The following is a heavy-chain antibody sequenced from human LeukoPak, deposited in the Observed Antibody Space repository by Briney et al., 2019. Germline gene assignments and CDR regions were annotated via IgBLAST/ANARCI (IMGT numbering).Heavy chain of an antibody. Sequence: SQTLSLTCAISGDSVSSSNAAWNWIRQSPSRGLEWLGRTYYRSNWYNGYAVSVESRITFNPDTSKNQFSLQLNSVTPEDTAVYYCARAILVKASSAWYWNYFDYWGQGTLVTVSS. J-gene: IGHJ4*02. CDR2: TYYRSNWYN. CDR3: ARAILVKASSAWYWNYFDY. V-gene: IGHV6-1*01. D-gene: IGHD6-19*01. CDR1: GDSVSSSNAA.